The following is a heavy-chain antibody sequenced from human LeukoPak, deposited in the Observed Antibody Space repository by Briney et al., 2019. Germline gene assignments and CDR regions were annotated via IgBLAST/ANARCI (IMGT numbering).Heavy chain of an antibody. CDR3: ATDGAGFDT. CDR1: GFTFNDYY. CDR2: INIGGTNT. Sequence: PGGPLRLSCAASGFTFNDYYMSWIRQVPGKGLEWLSYINIGGTNTHYADSVKGRFTISRDNAKKSLYLEMNNLRAEDTAVYYCATDGAGFDTWGQGVLVTVSS. J-gene: IGHJ5*02. V-gene: IGHV3-11*01.